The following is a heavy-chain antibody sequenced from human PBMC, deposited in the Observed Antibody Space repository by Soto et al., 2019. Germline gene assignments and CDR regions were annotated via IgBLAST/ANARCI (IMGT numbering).Heavy chain of an antibody. Sequence: QVQLVQSGAEVKKPGSSVKVSCKASGGTFSSYAISWVQQAPGQGLEWMGGIIPIFGTANYAQKFQGRVTITADEYTSTAYMELSSLRSEDTAVYYCARGGYSGYRNYYYGMDVWGQGTTVTVSS. V-gene: IGHV1-69*12. D-gene: IGHD5-12*01. CDR3: ARGGYSGYRNYYYGMDV. CDR2: IIPIFGTA. CDR1: GGTFSSYA. J-gene: IGHJ6*02.